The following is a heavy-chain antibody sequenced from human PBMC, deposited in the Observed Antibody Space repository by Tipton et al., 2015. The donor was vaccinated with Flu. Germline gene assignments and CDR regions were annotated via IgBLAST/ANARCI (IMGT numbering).Heavy chain of an antibody. Sequence: QSGPEVKKPGESLKISCKGSGYSFTSYWIGWVRQMPGKGLEWMGIIYPGDSDTRYSPSFQGQVTISADKSISTAYLQWSSLKASDTAMYYCARLKLSITMVRGVIGYYYYGMDVWGQGTTVTVSS. CDR3: ARLKLSITMVRGVIGYYYYGMDV. CDR2: IYPGDSDT. V-gene: IGHV5-51*03. J-gene: IGHJ6*02. D-gene: IGHD3-10*01. CDR1: GYSFTSYW.